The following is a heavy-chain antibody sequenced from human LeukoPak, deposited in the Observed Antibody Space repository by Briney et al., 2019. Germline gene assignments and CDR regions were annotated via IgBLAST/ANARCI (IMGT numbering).Heavy chain of an antibody. CDR1: GGSISSSNW. CDR2: IYHSGST. V-gene: IGHV4-4*02. CDR3: ARAKVLGITMIVVVSVAFDI. J-gene: IGHJ3*02. D-gene: IGHD3-22*01. Sequence: PSGTLSLTCAVSGGSISSSNWWSWVRQPPGKGLEWIGEIYHSGSTNYNPSPKSRVTISVDKSKNQFSLKLSSVTAADTAVYYCARAKVLGITMIVVVSVAFDIWGQGTMVTVSS.